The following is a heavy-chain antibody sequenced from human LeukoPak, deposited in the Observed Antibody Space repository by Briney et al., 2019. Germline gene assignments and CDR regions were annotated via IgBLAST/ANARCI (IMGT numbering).Heavy chain of an antibody. J-gene: IGHJ6*03. V-gene: IGHV4-39*07. CDR3: ARGRSSWTYYYYYYMDV. D-gene: IGHD6-13*01. CDR2: IYYSGST. CDR1: GGSISSSSYY. Sequence: SETLSLTCTVSGGSISSSSYYWGWIRQPPGKGLEWLGSIYYSGSTYYNPSLKSRVTISVDTSKNQFSLKLSSVTAADTAVYYCARGRSSWTYYYYYYMDVWGKGTTVTVSS.